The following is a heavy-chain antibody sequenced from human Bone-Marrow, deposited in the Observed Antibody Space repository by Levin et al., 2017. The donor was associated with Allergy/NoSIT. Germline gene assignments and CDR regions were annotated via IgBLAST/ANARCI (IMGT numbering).Heavy chain of an antibody. Sequence: ASVKVSCKASGYTFTGYYMHWVRQAPGQGLEWMGWINPNSGGTNHAQKLQGRVTMTRDTSISTAYMELSRLRSDATAVYYCARVSHNYGDYGFGWFDPWGQGTLVTVSS. CDR3: ARVSHNYGDYGFGWFDP. CDR2: INPNSGGT. V-gene: IGHV1-2*02. D-gene: IGHD4-17*01. CDR1: GYTFTGYY. J-gene: IGHJ5*02.